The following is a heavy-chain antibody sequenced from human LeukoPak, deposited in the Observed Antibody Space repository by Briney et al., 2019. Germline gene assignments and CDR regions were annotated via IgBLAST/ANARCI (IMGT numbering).Heavy chain of an antibody. V-gene: IGHV4-61*02. J-gene: IGHJ5*02. Sequence: PSEXLSLTCTVSGGSISSGSYYWRWIRQPAGKGLEWIGRIYTSGSTNYNPSLKSRVTISVDTYKKQFSLKLSSVTAADTAVYYCAREKKNWFDPWGQGTLVTVSS. CDR1: GGSISSGSYY. CDR3: AREKKNWFDP. CDR2: IYTSGST.